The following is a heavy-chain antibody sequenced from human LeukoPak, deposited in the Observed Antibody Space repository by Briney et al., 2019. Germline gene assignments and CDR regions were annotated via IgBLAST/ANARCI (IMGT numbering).Heavy chain of an antibody. D-gene: IGHD5-24*01. V-gene: IGHV3-53*01. J-gene: IGHJ3*02. Sequence: PGGSLRLSCAGSGFSASTNYMSWVRQAPGKGLEWVAIIYPGGLTQYADSVRGRFPLSRDISRNTLYLQMNSLRAEATAVYYCARLLELASITRAFDMWGQGTLVTVSS. CDR2: IYPGGLT. CDR3: ARLLELASITRAFDM. CDR1: GFSASTNY.